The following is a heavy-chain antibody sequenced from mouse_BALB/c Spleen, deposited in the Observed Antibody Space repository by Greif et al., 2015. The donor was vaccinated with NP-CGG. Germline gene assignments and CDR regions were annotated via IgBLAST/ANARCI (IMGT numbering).Heavy chain of an antibody. V-gene: IGHV1-9*01. J-gene: IGHJ2*01. D-gene: IGHD2-14*01. CDR3: ARSDYRYDVDY. CDR1: GYTFSSYW. Sequence: QVQLQQSGAELMKPGASVKISCKATGYTFSSYWIEWVKQRPGHGLEWIGEILPGSGSTNYNEKFKGKATFTADTSSNTAYMQRSSLTSEDSAVDYCARSDYRYDVDYWGQGTTLTVSS. CDR2: ILPGSGST.